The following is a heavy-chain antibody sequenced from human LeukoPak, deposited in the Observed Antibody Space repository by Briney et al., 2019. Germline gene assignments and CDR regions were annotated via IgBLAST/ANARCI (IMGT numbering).Heavy chain of an antibody. Sequence: ASVKVSCKASGYTFTSYGISWVRQAPGQGLEWMGWISAYNGNTNYAQKLQGRVTMTTDTSTSTAYMELRSLRSDDTAVYYCARAAYSSSWSYYYYYMDVWGKGTTVTVSS. V-gene: IGHV1-18*01. D-gene: IGHD6-13*01. J-gene: IGHJ6*03. CDR3: ARAAYSSSWSYYYYYMDV. CDR2: ISAYNGNT. CDR1: GYTFTSYG.